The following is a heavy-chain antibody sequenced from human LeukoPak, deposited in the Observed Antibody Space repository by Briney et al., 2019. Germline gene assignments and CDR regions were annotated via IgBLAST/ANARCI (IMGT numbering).Heavy chain of an antibody. V-gene: IGHV3-48*04. CDR3: ARDCSGYYFATYYFDY. CDR1: GFTFSSYS. D-gene: IGHD3-22*01. Sequence: GGSLRLSCAASGFTFSSYSMNWVRQAPGKGLEWVSYISSSSSTIYYADSVKGRFTISRDNAKNSLYLQMNSLRAEDTAVYYCARDCSGYYFATYYFDYWGQGTLVTVSS. CDR2: ISSSSSTI. J-gene: IGHJ4*02.